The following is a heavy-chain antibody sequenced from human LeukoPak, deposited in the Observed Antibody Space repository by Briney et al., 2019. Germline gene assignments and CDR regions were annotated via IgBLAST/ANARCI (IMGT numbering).Heavy chain of an antibody. Sequence: ASVKVSCKASGGTFSSYAISWVRQAPGQGLEWMGGIIPIFGTANYAQKFQGRVTITTDESTSTAYMGLSSLRSEDTAVYYCARDGRYCSGGSCYSPHNWGQGTLVTVSS. CDR2: IIPIFGTA. CDR1: GGTFSSYA. CDR3: ARDGRYCSGGSCYSPHN. J-gene: IGHJ1*01. D-gene: IGHD2-15*01. V-gene: IGHV1-69*05.